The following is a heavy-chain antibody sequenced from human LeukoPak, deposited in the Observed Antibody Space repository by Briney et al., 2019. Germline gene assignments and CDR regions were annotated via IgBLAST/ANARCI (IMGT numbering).Heavy chain of an antibody. J-gene: IGHJ3*02. Sequence: ASVKVSCKASGYTFTGYYMHWVRQAPGQGLEWMGRINPNSGGTNYAQKFQGRVTMTRDTSISTAYMELSRLRSDDTAVYYCAREAVYCSGGSCDDAFDIWGQGTRVTVSS. CDR2: INPNSGGT. V-gene: IGHV1-2*06. CDR3: AREAVYCSGGSCDDAFDI. CDR1: GYTFTGYY. D-gene: IGHD2-15*01.